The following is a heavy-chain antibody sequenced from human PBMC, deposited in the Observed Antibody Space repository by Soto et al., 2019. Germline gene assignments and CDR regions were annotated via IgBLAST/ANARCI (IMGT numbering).Heavy chain of an antibody. CDR3: ARAAGGDGYHEAFEI. J-gene: IGHJ3*02. CDR2: IYYSGST. CDR1: RGSISPYY. D-gene: IGHD5-12*01. Sequence: SETLSLTCTVSRGSISPYYWSWIRQPPGKGLEWIGYIYYSGSTSYNPSLRSRVTISVDTSRSQFSLSLGSVTAADTAAYYCARAAGGDGYHEAFEIWGQGTKVTVSS. V-gene: IGHV4-59*01.